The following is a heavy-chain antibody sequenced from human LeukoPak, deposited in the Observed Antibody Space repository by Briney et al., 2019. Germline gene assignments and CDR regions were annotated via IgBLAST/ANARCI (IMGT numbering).Heavy chain of an antibody. J-gene: IGHJ3*02. Sequence: ASVKVSCKASGGTFSSYAISWVRQAPGQGLEWMGGIIPIFGTANYTQKFQGRVTITTDESTSTAYMEPSSLRSEDTAVYYCASVRDSSGYYYVAFDIWGQGTMVTVSS. CDR2: IIPIFGTA. CDR3: ASVRDSSGYYYVAFDI. CDR1: GGTFSSYA. D-gene: IGHD3-22*01. V-gene: IGHV1-69*05.